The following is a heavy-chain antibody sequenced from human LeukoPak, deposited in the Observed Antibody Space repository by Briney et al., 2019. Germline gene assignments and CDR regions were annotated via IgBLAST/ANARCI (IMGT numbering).Heavy chain of an antibody. CDR2: ISGSGGST. CDR3: AKNYDYVWGSYRLGYYSDY. CDR1: GFTFSSYA. Sequence: GGSLRLSCAASGFTFSSYAMSWVRQAPGKGLEWVSAISGSGGSTYYADSVKGRFTISRDNSKNTLYMQMNSLRAEDTAVYYCAKNYDYVWGSYRLGYYSDYWGQGTLVTVSS. V-gene: IGHV3-23*01. D-gene: IGHD3-16*02. J-gene: IGHJ4*02.